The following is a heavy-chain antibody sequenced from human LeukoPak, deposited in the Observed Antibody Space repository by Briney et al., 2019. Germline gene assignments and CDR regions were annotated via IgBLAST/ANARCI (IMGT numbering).Heavy chain of an antibody. CDR2: INPNSGGT. J-gene: IGHJ4*02. V-gene: IGHV1-2*02. D-gene: IGHD2-15*01. Sequence: AASVKVSCKASGYTFTTYTIHWVRQAPGQGLEWMGWINPNSGGTNYAQKFQGRVTMTRDTSISTAYMELSRLRSDDTAVYYCARDPRLGYCSGGSCYPYWGQGTLVTVSS. CDR3: ARDPRLGYCSGGSCYPY. CDR1: GYTFTTYT.